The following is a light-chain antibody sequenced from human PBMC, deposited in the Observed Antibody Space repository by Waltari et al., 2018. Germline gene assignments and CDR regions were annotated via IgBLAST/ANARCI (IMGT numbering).Light chain of an antibody. J-gene: IGLJ3*02. CDR2: DVR. CDR1: SSDVGGYKY. CDR3: CSYAGSRWV. Sequence: QSALTQPRSVSGSPGQSVTISCTGTSSDVGGYKYVSWYQQHPGKAPKLMLFDVRKRPSGFPDRCSGSKSGSAASLTISGLQAEDEADYYCCSYAGSRWVFGGGTKLTVL. V-gene: IGLV2-11*01.